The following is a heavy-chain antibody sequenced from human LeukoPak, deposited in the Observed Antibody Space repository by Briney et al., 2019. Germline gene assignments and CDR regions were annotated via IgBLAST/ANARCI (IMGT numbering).Heavy chain of an antibody. CDR1: GFTLSSCA. CDR2: ISTNGGSI. Sequence: PGGSLRLSCSASGFTLSSCAMHWVRQAPGKGLEYVSGISTNGGSIYYADSVKGRFTISRDNSKNMLYLQMTSLRAEDTAVYYCARRTAARREFDYRGQGTLVTVSS. J-gene: IGHJ4*02. CDR3: ARRTAARREFDY. D-gene: IGHD6-6*01. V-gene: IGHV3-64D*06.